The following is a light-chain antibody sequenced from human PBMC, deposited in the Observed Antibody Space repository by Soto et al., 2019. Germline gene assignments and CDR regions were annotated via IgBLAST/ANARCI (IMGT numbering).Light chain of an antibody. CDR2: EGS. V-gene: IGLV2-14*02. CDR3: TSYTTSITLWV. Sequence: QSALTQPASVSGSPGQSITISCTGTSSDVGSYNLVSWYQQHPGKAPKLMIYEGSKRPSGVSNRFSGSKSGNTASLTISGLQAEDEADYYCTSYTTSITLWVFGGGTKVTVL. CDR1: SSDVGSYNL. J-gene: IGLJ3*02.